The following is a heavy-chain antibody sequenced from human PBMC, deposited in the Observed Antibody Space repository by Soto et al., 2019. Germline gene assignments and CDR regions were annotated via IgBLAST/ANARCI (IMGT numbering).Heavy chain of an antibody. Sequence: QVQLVQSGAEVKKPGASVKVSCKASGYTFTSYGISWVRQAPGQGLEWMGWISAYNGNTNYAQKLQGRVTMTTDTSKSTAYMELRSLISDDTAVYYCAGGREGRFLEWLPFDYWGQGTLVTVSS. CDR2: ISAYNGNT. CDR1: GYTFTSYG. D-gene: IGHD3-3*01. V-gene: IGHV1-18*01. CDR3: AGGREGRFLEWLPFDY. J-gene: IGHJ4*02.